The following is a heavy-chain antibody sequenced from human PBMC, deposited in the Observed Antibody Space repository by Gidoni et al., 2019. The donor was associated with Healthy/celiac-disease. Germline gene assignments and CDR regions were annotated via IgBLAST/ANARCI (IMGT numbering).Heavy chain of an antibody. CDR3: ARDGSSSSSDY. J-gene: IGHJ4*02. D-gene: IGHD6-6*01. CDR2: INPNSGGT. CDR1: AYTFTGYY. V-gene: IGHV1-2*02. Sequence: HGQLGLSGTGVKQASASLTVSCKASAYTFTGYYMHCVRQAPGQGIEWMGWINPNSGGTNYAQQFQGRVTMTRDTSISTAYMELSRLRSDDTAVYYCARDGSSSSSDYWGQGTLVTVSS.